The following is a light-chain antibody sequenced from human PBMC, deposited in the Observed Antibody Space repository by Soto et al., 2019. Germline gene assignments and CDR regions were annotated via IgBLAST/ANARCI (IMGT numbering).Light chain of an antibody. CDR1: QSLLHSNGYNY. V-gene: IGKV2-28*01. J-gene: IGKJ1*01. CDR2: LGS. CDR3: MQPLQSWT. Sequence: IGMTQSPLPLPVTPGEPASISCRSSQSLLHSNGYNYLDWYLQKPGQSPQLLIYLGSNRASGVPDRFSGSGSGTDFTLKISRVEAEDVGVYYCMQPLQSWTFGQGTKVDIK.